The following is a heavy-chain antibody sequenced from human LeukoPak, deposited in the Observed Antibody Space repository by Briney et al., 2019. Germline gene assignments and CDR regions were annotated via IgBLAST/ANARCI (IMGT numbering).Heavy chain of an antibody. Sequence: SETLTLTCTVSGCPISSYYWSWIRQPTGKTLEWIGHIYYSGSTNYNPSLKSRVTISVDTSKNQFSLKLSSVTAADTAGYYCARHYGDYVNAKDAFDIWGQGTMVTVSS. J-gene: IGHJ3*02. CDR3: ARHYGDYVNAKDAFDI. V-gene: IGHV4-59*08. D-gene: IGHD4-17*01. CDR2: IYYSGST. CDR1: GCPISSYY.